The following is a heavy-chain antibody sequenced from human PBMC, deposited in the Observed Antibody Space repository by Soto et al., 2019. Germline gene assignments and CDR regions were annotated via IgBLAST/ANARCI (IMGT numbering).Heavy chain of an antibody. J-gene: IGHJ3*01. CDR2: ISDSGTTI. CDR3: VKEYCTGGTCFDAFDL. V-gene: IGHV3-48*03. Sequence: ELQLVESGGGLVQPGGSLTLSCAASGFIFSNYEVDWVRQAPGKGLEWISYISDSGTTIYYAASVKGRFTISRDDAKNSRYLQMTNLRAADTAVYFCVKEYCTGGTCFDAFDLWCQGTMVTVSS. CDR1: GFIFSNYE. D-gene: IGHD2-8*02.